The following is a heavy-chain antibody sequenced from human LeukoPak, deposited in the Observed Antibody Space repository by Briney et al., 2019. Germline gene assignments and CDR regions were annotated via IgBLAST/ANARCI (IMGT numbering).Heavy chain of an antibody. Sequence: SETLSLTCTVSGGSMSPYHWGWIRQPPGKGLEWTGYIYYSGSTNYNPSLKSRVTMSVDTSKNQFSLKLSSVTAADTAVYYCARGMITFGGVILLALDYWGQGTLVTVSS. J-gene: IGHJ4*02. V-gene: IGHV4-59*12. CDR1: GGSMSPYH. CDR2: IYYSGST. D-gene: IGHD3-16*02. CDR3: ARGMITFGGVILLALDY.